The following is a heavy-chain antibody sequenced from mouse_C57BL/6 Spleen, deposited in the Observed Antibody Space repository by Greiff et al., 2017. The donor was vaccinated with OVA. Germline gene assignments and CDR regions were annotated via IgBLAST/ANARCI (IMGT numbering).Heavy chain of an antibody. V-gene: IGHV1-80*01. CDR1: GYAFSSYW. D-gene: IGHD2-4*01. CDR2: IYPGDGDT. Sequence: QVQLKESGAELVKPGASVKISCKASGYAFSSYWMNWVKQRPGKGLEWIGQIYPGDGDTNYNGKFKGKATLTADKSSSTAYMQLSSLTSEDSAVYFCASYYDYDDRYYFDYWGQGTTLTVSS. CDR3: ASYYDYDDRYYFDY. J-gene: IGHJ2*01.